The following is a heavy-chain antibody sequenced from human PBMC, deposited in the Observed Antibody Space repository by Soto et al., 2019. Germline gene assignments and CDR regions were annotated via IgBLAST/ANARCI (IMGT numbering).Heavy chain of an antibody. CDR3: ARMGYYYDSSPDY. D-gene: IGHD3-22*01. CDR1: GFTFSDYY. Sequence: QVQLVESGGGLVKPGGSLRLSCAASGFTFSDYYMSWIRQAPGKGLEWVSYISSSSSYTNYADSVKGRFTISRDNAKNSLYLQMNSLRAEDTAVYYCARMGYYYDSSPDYWGQGTLVTVSS. CDR2: ISSSSSYT. V-gene: IGHV3-11*06. J-gene: IGHJ4*02.